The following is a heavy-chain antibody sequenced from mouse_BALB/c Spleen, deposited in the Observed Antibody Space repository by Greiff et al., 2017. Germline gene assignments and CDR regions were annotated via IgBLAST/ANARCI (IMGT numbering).Heavy chain of an antibody. D-gene: IGHD1-1*01. Sequence: EVKLVESGPGLVKPSQSLSLTGTVTGYSITSDYAWNWIRQFPGNKLEWMGYISYSGSTSYNPSLKSRISITRDTSKNQFFLQLNSVTTEDTATYYCAKEGYGSRRYFDYWGQGTTLTVSS. CDR3: AKEGYGSRRYFDY. CDR2: ISYSGST. J-gene: IGHJ2*01. V-gene: IGHV3-2*02. CDR1: GYSITSDYA.